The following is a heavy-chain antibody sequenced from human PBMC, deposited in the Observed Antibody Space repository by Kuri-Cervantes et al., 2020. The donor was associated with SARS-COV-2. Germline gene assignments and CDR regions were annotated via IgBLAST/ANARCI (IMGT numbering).Heavy chain of an antibody. D-gene: IGHD3-22*01. CDR2: IYYSGST. Sequence: WIRQPPGKGLEWIGSIYYSGSTYYNPSLKSRVTISVDTSKNQFSLKLSSVTAADTAVYYCARCLYYYDSSGYYYLDWFDPWGQGTLVTVSS. V-gene: IGHV4-39*01. CDR3: ARCLYYYDSSGYYYLDWFDP. J-gene: IGHJ5*02.